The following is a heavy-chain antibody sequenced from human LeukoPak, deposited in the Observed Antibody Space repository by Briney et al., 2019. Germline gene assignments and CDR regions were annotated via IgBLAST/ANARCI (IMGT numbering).Heavy chain of an antibody. Sequence: GGSLRLSCAASGFTFSSYAMSWVRQAPGKGLEWVSGISGSGGRTYYADSVKGRFTISRDNSKNTLFLQMNSLRAEDTAVYYCAKRDSISSGVVDYWGQGTLVTVSS. J-gene: IGHJ4*02. D-gene: IGHD6-6*01. CDR2: ISGSGGRT. V-gene: IGHV3-23*01. CDR1: GFTFSSYA. CDR3: AKRDSISSGVVDY.